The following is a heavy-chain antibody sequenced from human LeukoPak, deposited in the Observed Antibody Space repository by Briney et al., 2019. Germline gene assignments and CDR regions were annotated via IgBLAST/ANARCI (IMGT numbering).Heavy chain of an antibody. CDR1: VFTFSTYN. D-gene: IGHD3-9*01. V-gene: IGHV3-21*06. CDR3: ARDLTGWGAFDI. J-gene: IGHJ3*02. Sequence: GGSLRLSCAASVFTFSTYNMNWVRQAPGKGLEWVSSITSSSRYTFYADSVKGRFTISRDNAKNSLYLQMNSLRAEDTAVYYCARDLTGWGAFDIWGQGTMVTVSS. CDR2: ITSSSRYT.